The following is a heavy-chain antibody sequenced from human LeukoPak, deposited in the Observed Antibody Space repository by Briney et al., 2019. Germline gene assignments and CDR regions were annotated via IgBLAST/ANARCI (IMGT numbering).Heavy chain of an antibody. J-gene: IGHJ4*02. CDR3: ARWGSSFYFDY. CDR2: IYSGGST. V-gene: IGHV3-53*01. D-gene: IGHD6-6*01. Sequence: WVSVIYSGGSTYYADSVKGRFTISRDSSKNTLYLQMNSLRAEDTAVYYCARWGSSFYFDYWGQGTLVTVSS.